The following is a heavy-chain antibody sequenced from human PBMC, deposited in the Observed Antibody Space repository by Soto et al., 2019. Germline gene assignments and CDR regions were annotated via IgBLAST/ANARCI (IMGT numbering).Heavy chain of an antibody. CDR2: IIPILGIA. J-gene: IGHJ4*02. CDR1: GGTFSSYT. D-gene: IGHD2-15*01. V-gene: IGHV1-69*02. Sequence: QVQLVQSGAAVKKPGSSVKVSCKASGGTFSSYTISWVRQAPGQGLEWMGRIIPILGIANYAQKFQGRVTITADKSTSTAYMELSSLRSEDTAVYYCARGSYCSGGSCYVDYWGQGTLVTVSS. CDR3: ARGSYCSGGSCYVDY.